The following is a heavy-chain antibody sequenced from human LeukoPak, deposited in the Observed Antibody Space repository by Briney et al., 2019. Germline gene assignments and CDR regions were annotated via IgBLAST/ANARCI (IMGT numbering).Heavy chain of an antibody. CDR2: IKQDGSEK. J-gene: IGHJ3*02. CDR3: ARDDAFDI. CDR1: GFTFSSYS. Sequence: GGSLRLSCAASGFTFSSYSMTWVRQAPGKGLEWVANIKQDGSEKYYVDSVKGRFTISRDNAKNSLYLQMNSLIAEDTAVYYCARDDAFDIWGQGTMVTVSS. V-gene: IGHV3-7*01.